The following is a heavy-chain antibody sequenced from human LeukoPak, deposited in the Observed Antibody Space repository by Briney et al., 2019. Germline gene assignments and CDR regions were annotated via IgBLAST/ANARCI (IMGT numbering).Heavy chain of an antibody. CDR3: ARSSSPYGSGSYTQGY. CDR2: ISSSGSTI. V-gene: IGHV3-48*03. J-gene: IGHJ4*02. Sequence: GGSLRLSCAASGFTFSSYEMNWVRQAPGKGLEWVSYISSSGSTIYYADSVKGRFTISRDNAKNSLYLQMNSLRAEDTAVYYCARSSSPYGSGSYTQGYWGQGTLVTVSS. CDR1: GFTFSSYE. D-gene: IGHD3-10*01.